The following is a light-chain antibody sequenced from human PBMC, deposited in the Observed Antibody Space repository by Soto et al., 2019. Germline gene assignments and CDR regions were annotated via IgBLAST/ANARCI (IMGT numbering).Light chain of an antibody. Sequence: QSALTQPASVSGSPGQSITISCPGTSSDVGSHNLVSWYQQHPGQAPKLMIYEVSKRPLGVSSRFSASKSGNTASLTISGLQAEDEADYYCCSYGGSRAVFGGGTKLTVL. CDR3: CSYGGSRAV. J-gene: IGLJ2*01. CDR1: SSDVGSHNL. CDR2: EVS. V-gene: IGLV2-23*02.